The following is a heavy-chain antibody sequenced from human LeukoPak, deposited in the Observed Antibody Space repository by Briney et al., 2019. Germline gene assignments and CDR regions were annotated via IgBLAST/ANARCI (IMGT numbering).Heavy chain of an antibody. CDR1: GGSISSSSYY. J-gene: IGHJ5*02. CDR3: ARLRWNRGWLDP. D-gene: IGHD1-1*01. Sequence: SETLSLTCTVSGGSISSSSYYWGWIRQPPGKGLEWIGSIYYSGSTYYNPSLKSRVTISVDTSKNQFSLKLSSVTAADTAVYYCARLRWNRGWLDPWGQGTQVTVSS. V-gene: IGHV4-39*01. CDR2: IYYSGST.